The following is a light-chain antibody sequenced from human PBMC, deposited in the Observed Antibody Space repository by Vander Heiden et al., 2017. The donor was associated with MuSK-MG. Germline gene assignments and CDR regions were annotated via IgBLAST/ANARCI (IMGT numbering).Light chain of an antibody. CDR3: QSYDSSLSALV. Sequence: QSVLTQPPPVPGAPGQRVTITCSWSSSNIRARYHVHWYQHLPGTAPRRLIYGNTNRPSGVPARCSGSKSGTSASLAIPGLQAEDEADYYCQSYDSSLSALVFGTGTKVTVL. CDR2: GNT. V-gene: IGLV1-40*01. J-gene: IGLJ1*01. CDR1: SSNIRARYH.